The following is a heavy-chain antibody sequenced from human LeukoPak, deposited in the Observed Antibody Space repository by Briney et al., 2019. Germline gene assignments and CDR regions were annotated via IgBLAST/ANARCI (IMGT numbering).Heavy chain of an antibody. V-gene: IGHV1-69*04. D-gene: IGHD3-22*01. CDR1: GGTFSSYA. Sequence: SVKVSCKASGGTFSSYAISRVRQAPGQGLEWMGRIIPILGIANYAQKFQGRVTITADKSTSTAYMELSSLRSEDTAVYYCARVPEGYYDSRLYYYYYGMDVWGQGTTVTVSS. J-gene: IGHJ6*02. CDR3: ARVPEGYYDSRLYYYYYGMDV. CDR2: IIPILGIA.